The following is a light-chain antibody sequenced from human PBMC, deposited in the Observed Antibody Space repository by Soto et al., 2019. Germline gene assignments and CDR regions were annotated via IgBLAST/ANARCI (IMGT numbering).Light chain of an antibody. J-gene: IGLJ1*01. CDR1: SSDVGAYNF. V-gene: IGLV2-14*01. CDR2: EVT. CDR3: SSFKGTNSFV. Sequence: QSVLTQPASVSGSPGQSITISCTGSSSDVGAYNFVSWYQHHPGRAPKLILYEVTTRPSGVSSRFSGSKSGNTASLTISGLQADDEATYYCSSFKGTNSFVFGTGTKVTVL.